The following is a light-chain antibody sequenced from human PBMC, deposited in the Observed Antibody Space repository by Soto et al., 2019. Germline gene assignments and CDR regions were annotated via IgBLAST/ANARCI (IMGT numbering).Light chain of an antibody. J-gene: IGLJ1*01. V-gene: IGLV2-14*01. CDR2: DVR. CDR3: SSYTSISTYV. CDR1: SSVVGGYNF. Sequence: QSVLTQPASGSGSPGQSITISCPGTSSVVGGYNFVSWYQQHPGKAPKLMIYDVRNRPSGVSNRFSGSKSVNTASLTISGLQAEDEADYYCSSYTSISTYVFGTGTKVTVL.